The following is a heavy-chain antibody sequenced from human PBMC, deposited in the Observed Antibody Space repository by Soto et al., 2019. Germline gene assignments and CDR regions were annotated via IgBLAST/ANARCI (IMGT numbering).Heavy chain of an antibody. V-gene: IGHV3-23*01. Sequence: PGGSLRLSCAASGFTFSSYAMSWVRQAPGKGLEWVSAISGSGGSTYYADSVKGRLTISRDNSKNTLYLQMNSLRAEDTAVYYCAKVGNTYYDFWSGYFGFDYWGQGTLVTVSS. CDR3: AKVGNTYYDFWSGYFGFDY. D-gene: IGHD3-3*01. CDR1: GFTFSSYA. J-gene: IGHJ4*02. CDR2: ISGSGGST.